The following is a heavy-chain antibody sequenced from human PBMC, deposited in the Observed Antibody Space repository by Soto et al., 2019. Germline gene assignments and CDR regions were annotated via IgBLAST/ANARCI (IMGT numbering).Heavy chain of an antibody. CDR1: GYTFTGYY. CDR3: AREGEYYYDSSGYYDY. CDR2: INPNSGGT. D-gene: IGHD3-22*01. V-gene: IGHV1-2*04. Sequence: ASVKVSCKASGYTFTGYYMHWVRQAPGQGLEWMGWINPNSGGTNYAQKFQDWVTMTRDTSISTAYMELSRLRSDDTAVYYCAREGEYYYDSSGYYDYWGQGTLVTVSS. J-gene: IGHJ4*02.